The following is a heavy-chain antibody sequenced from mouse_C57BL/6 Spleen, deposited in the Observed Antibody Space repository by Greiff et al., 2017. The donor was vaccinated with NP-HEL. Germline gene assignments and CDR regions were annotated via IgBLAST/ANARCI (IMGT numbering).Heavy chain of an antibody. CDR2: IHPNSGST. CDR3: AREDGYDTYFDY. D-gene: IGHD2-2*01. CDR1: GYTFTSYW. V-gene: IGHV1-64*01. J-gene: IGHJ2*01. Sequence: QVQLQQSGAELVKPGASVKLSCKASGYTFTSYWMHWVKQRPGQGLEWIGMIHPNSGSTNYNEKFKSKATLTVDKSSSTAYMQLSSLTSEDSAVYYCAREDGYDTYFDYWGQGTTLTVSS.